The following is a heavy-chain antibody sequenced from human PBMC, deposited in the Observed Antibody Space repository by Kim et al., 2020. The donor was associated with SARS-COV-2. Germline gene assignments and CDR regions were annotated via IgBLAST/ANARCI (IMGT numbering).Heavy chain of an antibody. J-gene: IGHJ5*02. CDR1: GFTFSHYA. D-gene: IGHD6-6*01. CDR2: MSGSTGGI. Sequence: GGSLRLSCAASGFTFSHYAMSWVRQAPGKGLEWVSAMSGSTGGIYYTDSVKGRFTISRDNSKNTLYLQMNNLRVEDTAMYYCAKDVGDYSSSSTSSWFDPWGRGTLVTVSS. CDR3: AKDVGDYSSSSTSSWFDP. V-gene: IGHV3-23*01.